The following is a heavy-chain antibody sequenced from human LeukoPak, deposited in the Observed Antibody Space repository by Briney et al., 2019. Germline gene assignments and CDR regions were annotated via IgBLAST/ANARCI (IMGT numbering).Heavy chain of an antibody. CDR2: ITNSGRST. J-gene: IGHJ4*02. CDR3: AKHDYGDFTPSPYPI. CDR1: GFTFSSYA. D-gene: IGHD4-17*01. Sequence: GGSLRLSCAASGFTFSSYAMSWVRQAPGKGLEWVSVITNSGRSTYYPESVKGRFTISRDNSKNTLWLQMNSLRAEDTALYYRAKHDYGDFTPSPYPIWGQGTLVTVSS. V-gene: IGHV3-23*01.